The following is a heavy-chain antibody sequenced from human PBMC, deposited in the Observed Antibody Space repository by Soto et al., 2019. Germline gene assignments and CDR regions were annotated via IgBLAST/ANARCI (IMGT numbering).Heavy chain of an antibody. CDR1: GGTFSSYA. D-gene: IGHD3-9*01. V-gene: IGHV1-69*01. J-gene: IGHJ6*02. Sequence: QVQLVQSGAEVKKPGSSVKVSCKASGGTFSSYAISWVRQAPGQGLEWMGGIIPIFGTANYAQKLQGRVTITADESTSTAYMELSSLRSEDTAVYYCARVLTGGNVVLRYFDWLYYYYGMDVWGQGTTVTVSS. CDR3: ARVLTGGNVVLRYFDWLYYYYGMDV. CDR2: IIPIFGTA.